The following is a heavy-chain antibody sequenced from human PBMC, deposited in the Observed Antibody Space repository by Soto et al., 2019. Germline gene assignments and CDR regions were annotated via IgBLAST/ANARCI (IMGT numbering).Heavy chain of an antibody. Sequence: QVQLVQSGAEVKKPGSSVKVSCKAPADTFNSYSLSWLRQAPGQRLEWMGGITPVFGTADYAQSFEDRLTITADDSTSTVYMELSSLRSDDTAVYYCARSLEGTTVTNCFDPWGQGALVNVSS. CDR3: ARSLEGTTVTNCFDP. CDR2: ITPVFGTA. CDR1: ADTFNSYS. V-gene: IGHV1-69*01. J-gene: IGHJ5*02. D-gene: IGHD4-17*01.